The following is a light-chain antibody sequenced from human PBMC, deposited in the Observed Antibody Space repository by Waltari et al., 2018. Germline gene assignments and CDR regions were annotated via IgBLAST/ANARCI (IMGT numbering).Light chain of an antibody. CDR3: QQYNSYWWT. Sequence: DIQITQSPSTLSASVGDRVTVTCRASQTIGTSLAWSQRKPGKAPKLLIYEAATLGNRVPSRFSGSGAGTEFTLTISSLEPDDVATDYCQQYNSYWWTFGLGTKVEV. J-gene: IGKJ1*01. V-gene: IGKV1-5*03. CDR2: EAA. CDR1: QTIGTS.